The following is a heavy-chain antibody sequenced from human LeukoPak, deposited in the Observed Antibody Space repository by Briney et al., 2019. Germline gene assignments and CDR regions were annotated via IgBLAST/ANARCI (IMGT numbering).Heavy chain of an antibody. V-gene: IGHV3-30*01. CDR2: TSSDGSNK. CDR3: ARGDHYASGTFLYYFHY. D-gene: IGHD3-10*01. J-gene: IGHJ4*02. CDR1: GFTFGSYV. Sequence: GRSLRLSCAASGFTFGSYVMHWVRQAPGKGLQWVAVTSSDGSNKYYADSVKGRFTISRDNSKNTLYLQMNSLSAEDTTVYYCARGDHYASGTFLYYFHYWGQGTLVTVSS.